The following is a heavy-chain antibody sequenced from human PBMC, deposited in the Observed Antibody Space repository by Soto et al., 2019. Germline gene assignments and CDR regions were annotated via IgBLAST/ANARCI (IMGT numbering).Heavy chain of an antibody. V-gene: IGHV3-23*01. CDR1: GFTFYTYA. CDR3: LLYTAVVTSLFYS. J-gene: IGHJ5*01. Sequence: GGSLRLSCAASGFTFYTYAMTWVRQAPGKGLEWVSAISDSGGSAYYADSVKGRFTISRDNSKNTLYLQMNSLRAEDTAVYYCLLYTAVVTSLFYSCSQGSPVTVSS. D-gene: IGHD2-15*01. CDR2: ISDSGGSA.